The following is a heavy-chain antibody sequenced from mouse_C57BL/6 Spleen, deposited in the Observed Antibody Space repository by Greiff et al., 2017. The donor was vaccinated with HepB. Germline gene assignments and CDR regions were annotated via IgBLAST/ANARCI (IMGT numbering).Heavy chain of an antibody. CDR3: AREEDYDYDGAWFAY. CDR1: GFTFSSYA. V-gene: IGHV5-4*01. Sequence: EVKVVESGGGLVKPGGSLKLSCAASGFTFSSYAMSWVRQTPEKRLEWVATISDGGSYTYYPDNVKGRFTISRDNAKNNLYLQMSHLKSEDTAMYYCAREEDYDYDGAWFAYWGQGTLVTVSA. CDR2: ISDGGSYT. J-gene: IGHJ3*01. D-gene: IGHD2-4*01.